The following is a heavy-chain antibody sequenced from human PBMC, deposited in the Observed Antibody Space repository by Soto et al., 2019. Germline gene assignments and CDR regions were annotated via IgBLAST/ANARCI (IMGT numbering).Heavy chain of an antibody. CDR1: SGSISSGNW. Sequence: QVQLQESGPGLVESSGTLSLTCEVSSGSISSGNWWSWVRQPPGKGLEWIGEIYYTGATNYNLSLKSRVTMTIDKSKDQFSLNLRSATSVATAVYYCARVFSSGSGWMYYFAFWGKGILVSVSS. J-gene: IGHJ4*02. D-gene: IGHD6-25*01. CDR3: ARVFSSGSGWMYYFAF. CDR2: IYYTGAT. V-gene: IGHV4-4*02.